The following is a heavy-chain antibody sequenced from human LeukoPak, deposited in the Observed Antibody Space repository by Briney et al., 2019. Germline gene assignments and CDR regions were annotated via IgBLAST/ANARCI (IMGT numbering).Heavy chain of an antibody. V-gene: IGHV3-30*03. J-gene: IGHJ5*02. Sequence: PGGSLRLSCAASGFTFSSYGMHWVRQAPGKGLEWVAVISYDGSNKYYADSVKGRFTISRDNSKNTLYLQMNSLRAEDTAVYYCARAQYGDYGEFDPWGQGTLVTVSS. CDR2: ISYDGSNK. CDR1: GFTFSSYG. D-gene: IGHD4-17*01. CDR3: ARAQYGDYGEFDP.